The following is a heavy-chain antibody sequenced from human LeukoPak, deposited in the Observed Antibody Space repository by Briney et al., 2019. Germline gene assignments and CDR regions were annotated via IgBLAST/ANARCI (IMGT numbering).Heavy chain of an antibody. V-gene: IGHV3-23*01. CDR1: GFIFRNYA. J-gene: IGHJ4*02. CDR2: ISESGSGT. Sequence: PGGSLRLSCAASGFIFRNYAMSWVRQAPGKGLEWVSSISESGSGTNYADSVKGRFTISRDNSKSTLYLQMNSLRAEDTAVYYCAKDQPLLAYWGQGTLVTVSS. D-gene: IGHD1-14*01. CDR3: AKDQPLLAY.